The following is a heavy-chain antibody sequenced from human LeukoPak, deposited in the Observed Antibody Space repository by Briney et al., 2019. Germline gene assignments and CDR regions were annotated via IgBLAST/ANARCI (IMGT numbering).Heavy chain of an antibody. V-gene: IGHV3-23*01. CDR2: ISGSGGTT. J-gene: IGHJ4*02. Sequence: LTGGSLRLSCAASGFPFSSYAMSWVRQAPGKGLEWVSAISGSGGTTYYADSVKGRFTISRDNSKNTLYLQMNSLRAEDTAVYYCAKVTTPGNIKYYYDSSGYYLDYWGQGTLVTVSS. CDR3: AKVTTPGNIKYYYDSSGYYLDY. CDR1: GFPFSSYA. D-gene: IGHD3-22*01.